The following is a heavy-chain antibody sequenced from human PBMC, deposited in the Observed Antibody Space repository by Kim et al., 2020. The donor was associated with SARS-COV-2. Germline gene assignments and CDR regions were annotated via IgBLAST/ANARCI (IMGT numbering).Heavy chain of an antibody. V-gene: IGHV4-34*01. D-gene: IGHD6-13*01. CDR3: ARTGGSSWGRRVWFDP. CDR1: GGSFSGYY. J-gene: IGHJ5*02. Sequence: SETLSLTCAVYGGSFSGYYWCWIRQPPGPGLEWIWEINHSGSTNYNPSLTLRVPISVDTSKNQFSLSLSSVSAAATAVSYCARTGGSSWGRRVWFDPWG. CDR2: INHSGST.